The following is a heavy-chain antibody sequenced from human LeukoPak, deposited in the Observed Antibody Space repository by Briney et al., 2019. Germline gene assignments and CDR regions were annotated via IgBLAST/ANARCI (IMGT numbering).Heavy chain of an antibody. CDR1: GGSISSYY. Sequence: PSETLSLTCTVSGGSISSYYWSWIRQPPGKGLEWIGYIYYSGSTNYNPSLKSRVTISVDTSKNQFSLKLSSVTAADTAVYYCARGPPWDAFDIWGQGTMVTVSS. CDR3: ARGPPWDAFDI. CDR2: IYYSGST. J-gene: IGHJ3*02. V-gene: IGHV4-59*01.